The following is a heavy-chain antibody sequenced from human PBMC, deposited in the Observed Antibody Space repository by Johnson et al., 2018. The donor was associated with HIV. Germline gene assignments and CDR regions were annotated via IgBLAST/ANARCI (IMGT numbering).Heavy chain of an antibody. D-gene: IGHD1-26*01. CDR3: AKDLRWEDAFDI. CDR1: GFTFSSYD. V-gene: IGHV3-30*02. J-gene: IGHJ3*02. Sequence: QVQLVESGGGLVQPGGSLRLSCAASGFTFSSYDMHWVRQAPGKGLEWVAFIRYDGSLKYLADSVKGRFTISRDNSKNTLYLQMNSLRADDTAVYYCAKDLRWEDAFDIWGQGTMVTVSS. CDR2: IRYDGSLK.